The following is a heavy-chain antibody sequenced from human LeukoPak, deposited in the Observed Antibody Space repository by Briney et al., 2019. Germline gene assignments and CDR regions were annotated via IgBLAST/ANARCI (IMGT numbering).Heavy chain of an antibody. CDR3: ARTTMVRGAFDY. Sequence: ASVTVSCTASGYTFTCYYMHWVRQAPGQGLEWMGIINPSGGSTSYAQKFQGRVTMTRDTSTSTVYMELSSLRSEDTAVYYCARTTMVRGAFDYWGQGTLVTVSS. D-gene: IGHD3-10*01. CDR1: GYTFTCYY. V-gene: IGHV1-46*01. CDR2: INPSGGST. J-gene: IGHJ4*02.